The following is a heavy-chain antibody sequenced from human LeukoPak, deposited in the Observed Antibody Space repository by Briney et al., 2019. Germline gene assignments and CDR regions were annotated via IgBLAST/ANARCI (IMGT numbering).Heavy chain of an antibody. D-gene: IGHD3-16*01. CDR3: GGPRGNGMDV. J-gene: IGHJ6*02. CDR1: GGSFSGYY. V-gene: IGHV4-34*01. Sequence: PSETLSLTCAVYGGSFSGYYWSWIRQPPGKGVEWIGEINHSGSTNYNPSLKSRVTISVDTSKNQFSLKLSSVTAADTAVYYCGGPRGNGMDVWGQGTTVTVSS. CDR2: INHSGST.